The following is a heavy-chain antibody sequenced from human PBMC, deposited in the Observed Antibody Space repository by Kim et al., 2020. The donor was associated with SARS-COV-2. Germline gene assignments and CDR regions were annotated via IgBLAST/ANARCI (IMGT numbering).Heavy chain of an antibody. CDR1: GFTFSTSW. D-gene: IGHD2-21*02. Sequence: GGSLRLSCAASGFTFSTSWMHWVRQGPRKGLLWVSRISSDGSSTDYADSVKGRFTMSRDNAKNTLYLHMNSLRADDTAVFYCATCLGGDCYSHHWYFDLWGRGTLVTVSS. J-gene: IGHJ2*01. V-gene: IGHV3-74*01. CDR2: ISSDGSST. CDR3: ATCLGGDCYSHHWYFDL.